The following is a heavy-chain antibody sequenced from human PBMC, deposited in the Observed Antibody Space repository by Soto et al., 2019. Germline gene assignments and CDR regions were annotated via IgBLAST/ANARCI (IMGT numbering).Heavy chain of an antibody. D-gene: IGHD5-18*01. J-gene: IGHJ4*02. CDR1: GFSLSTIGVG. CDR3: AHSDVDTDMVPNFDY. Sequence: QITLKESGPTLVKPTQTLTLTCTFSGFSLSTIGVGVGWIRQPPGKALEWLALIYWDDDNRYSPSLKSRLTITKDNSKNQVVLTMTNMDPVDTATYYCAHSDVDTDMVPNFDYWGQGTLVTVSS. V-gene: IGHV2-5*02. CDR2: IYWDDDN.